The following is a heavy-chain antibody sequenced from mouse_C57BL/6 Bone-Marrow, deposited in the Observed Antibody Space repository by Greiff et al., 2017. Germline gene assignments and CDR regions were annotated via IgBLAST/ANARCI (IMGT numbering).Heavy chain of an antibody. CDR3: ARRWLLPDY. D-gene: IGHD2-3*01. CDR2: IYPSDSDT. J-gene: IGHJ2*01. CDR1: GYTFTSYW. Sequence: QVQLQQPGAELVRPGSSVKLSCKASGYTFTSYWMDWVKQRPGQGLEWIGIIYPSDSDTHYNQKFTDKATLTVDKSSSTAYMQLSSLTSEDSAVYYCARRWLLPDYWGQGTTLTVSS. V-gene: IGHV1-61*01.